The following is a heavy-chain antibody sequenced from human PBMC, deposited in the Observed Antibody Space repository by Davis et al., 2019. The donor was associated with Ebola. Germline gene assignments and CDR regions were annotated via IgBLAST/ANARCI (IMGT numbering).Heavy chain of an antibody. J-gene: IGHJ5*02. CDR3: ARARPYWFDP. CDR2: IYYSGST. CDR1: GGSISSYY. V-gene: IGHV4-59*08. Sequence: SETLSLTCTVSGGSISSYYWSWIRQPPGKGLEWIGYIYYSGSTNYNPSLKSRVTISVDTSKNQLSLKLSSVTAADTAVYYRARARPYWFDPWGQGTLVTVSS.